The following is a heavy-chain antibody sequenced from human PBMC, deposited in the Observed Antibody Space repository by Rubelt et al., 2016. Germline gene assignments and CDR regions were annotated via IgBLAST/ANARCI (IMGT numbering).Heavy chain of an antibody. CDR1: GYTFTTYA. J-gene: IGHJ5*02. D-gene: IGHD6-25*01. CDR3: ARAPIAAADWVDP. CDR2: INAGNGNT. Sequence: QVQLVQSGAEVKKPGASVKVSCKASGYTFTTYALHWVRQAPGQRLEWMGWINAGNGNTKYSQKFQGRVAITRDTSASTAYMEMSNLRPEVTAVHYCARAPIAAADWVDPWGQGTLVTVSS. V-gene: IGHV1-3*01.